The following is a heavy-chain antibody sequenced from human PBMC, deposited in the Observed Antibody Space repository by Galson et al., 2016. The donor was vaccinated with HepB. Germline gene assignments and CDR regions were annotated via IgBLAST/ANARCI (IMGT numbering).Heavy chain of an antibody. V-gene: IGHV1-18*04. Sequence: SCKASGYTFTRHGISWVRQAPGQGLEWMGWINTNNGDTNYAQKLQGRVTMTTDTSTSTGYMELWSVRSDDTAVYYCARDPLVPKYRNGMDVWGQGTTVTVSS. CDR2: INTNNGDT. CDR3: ARDPLVPKYRNGMDV. D-gene: IGHD1-14*01. CDR1: GYTFTRHG. J-gene: IGHJ6*02.